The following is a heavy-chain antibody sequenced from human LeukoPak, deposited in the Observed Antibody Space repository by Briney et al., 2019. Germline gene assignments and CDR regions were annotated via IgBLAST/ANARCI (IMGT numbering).Heavy chain of an antibody. J-gene: IGHJ3*02. D-gene: IGHD3-22*01. CDR1: GFTFSTYY. CDR3: ARVVHTYYYDSSGQDAFDI. CDR2: IKHDGSEK. V-gene: IGHV3-7*01. Sequence: QAGGSLRLSCEGSGFTFSTYYMSWVRQAPGKGLEWVANIKHDGSEKFYVDSVKGRFTVSRDNAKNSVFLQMNSLRADESAVYYCARVVHTYYYDSSGQDAFDIWGQGTMVTVSS.